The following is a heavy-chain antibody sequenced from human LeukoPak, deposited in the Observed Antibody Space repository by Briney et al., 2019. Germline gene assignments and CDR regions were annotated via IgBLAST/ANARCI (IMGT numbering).Heavy chain of an antibody. CDR1: GYTFTSYG. J-gene: IGHJ6*03. CDR2: ISAYNGNT. Sequence: GASVKVSCKASGYTFTSYGISWVRQAPGQGLEWMGLISAYNGNTNYAQKLQGRVTMTTDTSTSTAYMELRSLRSDDTAVYYCARDHIVVVPAAYYYYMDVWGKGTTVTVSS. CDR3: ARDHIVVVPAAYYYYMDV. V-gene: IGHV1-18*01. D-gene: IGHD2-2*01.